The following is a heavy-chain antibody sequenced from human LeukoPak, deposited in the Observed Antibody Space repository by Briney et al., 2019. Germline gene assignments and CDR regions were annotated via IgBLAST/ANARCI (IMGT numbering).Heavy chain of an antibody. CDR2: INHSGST. CDR1: GVSFSGYY. V-gene: IGHV4-34*01. Sequence: SETLSLTCAVYGVSFSGYYWSWIRQPPGKGLEWIGEINHSGSTNYNPSLKSRVTISVDTSKNQFSLKLSSVTAADTAVYYCARCRSSDAFDIWGQGTMVTVSS. J-gene: IGHJ3*02. CDR3: ARCRSSDAFDI.